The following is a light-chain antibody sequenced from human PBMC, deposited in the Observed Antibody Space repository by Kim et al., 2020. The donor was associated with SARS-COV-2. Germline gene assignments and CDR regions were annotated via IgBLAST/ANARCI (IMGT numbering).Light chain of an antibody. Sequence: QSVTISCTGTRSDVGGYNYVSWYQHHPGKAPKLMIYDVSKRPSGVPDRFSGSKSGNTVSLTISGLQADDEADYYCCSYAGTYTSWVFGGGTQLTVL. CDR1: RSDVGGYNY. CDR3: CSYAGTYTSWV. CDR2: DVS. J-gene: IGLJ3*02. V-gene: IGLV2-11*01.